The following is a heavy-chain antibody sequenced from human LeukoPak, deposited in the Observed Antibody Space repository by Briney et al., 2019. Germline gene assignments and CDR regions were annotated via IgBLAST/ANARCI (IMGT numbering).Heavy chain of an antibody. CDR2: ISYDGSNE. D-gene: IGHD2-21*01. Sequence: PGRSLRLSCAASGFVFSSYAMHWVRQAPGKGLEWVAVISYDGSNEYYADSVKGRFTISRGNSKNTLYLQMSSLRAEDTAVYYCAKEFNRGLPDYWGQGTLVTVPS. V-gene: IGHV3-30*04. J-gene: IGHJ4*02. CDR3: AKEFNRGLPDY. CDR1: GFVFSSYA.